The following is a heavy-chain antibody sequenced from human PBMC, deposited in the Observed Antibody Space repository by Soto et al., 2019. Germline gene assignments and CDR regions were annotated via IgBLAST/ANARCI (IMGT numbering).Heavy chain of an antibody. CDR3: ARLEGLATISYYFDF. J-gene: IGHJ4*02. CDR1: GGTIRSSSYY. Sequence: SETLSLTCTVSGGTIRSSSYYWCWIRQPPGKGLVWIGSIYYDESTDYNPSLKTRVTLSIDTSKNQFSLKLSSVAAADTAVYFCARLEGLATISYYFDFWGPGALVTVSS. V-gene: IGHV4-39*01. CDR2: IYYDEST. D-gene: IGHD3-9*01.